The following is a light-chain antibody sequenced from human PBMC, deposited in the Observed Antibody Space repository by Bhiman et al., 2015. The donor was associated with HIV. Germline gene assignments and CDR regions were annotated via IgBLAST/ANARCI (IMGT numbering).Light chain of an antibody. CDR2: QDT. Sequence: SYELTQPPSVSVSPGQTASISCSGDNLGHKYACWYQQKPGQSPVLVIYQDTKRPSGIPERFSGSISGNTATLTISGTQPLDEADYYCQAWDSGAAVFGGGTKLTVL. V-gene: IGLV3-1*01. CDR3: QAWDSGAAV. CDR1: NLGHKY. J-gene: IGLJ3*02.